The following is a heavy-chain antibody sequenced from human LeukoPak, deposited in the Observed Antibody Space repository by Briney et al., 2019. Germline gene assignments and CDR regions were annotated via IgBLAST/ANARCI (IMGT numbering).Heavy chain of an antibody. D-gene: IGHD6-13*01. CDR2: IYTSGST. J-gene: IGHJ4*02. V-gene: IGHV4-4*07. CDR1: GGSISSYY. CDR3: ARRSGSSWYHDY. Sequence: SETLSLTCTVSGGSISSYYWSWIRQPAGKGLEWIGRIYTSGSTNYNPSPKSRVTMSVDTSKNQFSLKLNSVTAADTAVYYCARRSGSSWYHDYWGQGILVTVSS.